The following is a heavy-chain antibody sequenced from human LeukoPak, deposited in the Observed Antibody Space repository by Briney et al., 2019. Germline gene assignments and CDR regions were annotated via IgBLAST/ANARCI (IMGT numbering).Heavy chain of an antibody. Sequence: ASVKVSCKASGGTFSSYAISWVRQAPEQGLEWMGRIIPILGIANYAQKFQGRVTITADKSTSTAYMELSSLRSEDTAVYYCARGRATSPDAFDIWGQGTMVTVSS. J-gene: IGHJ3*02. CDR1: GGTFSSYA. V-gene: IGHV1-69*04. D-gene: IGHD5-12*01. CDR2: IIPILGIA. CDR3: ARGRATSPDAFDI.